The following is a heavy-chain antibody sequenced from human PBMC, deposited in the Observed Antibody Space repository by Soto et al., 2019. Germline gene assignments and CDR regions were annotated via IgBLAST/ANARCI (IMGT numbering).Heavy chain of an antibody. V-gene: IGHV4-38-2*01. J-gene: IGHJ5*02. CDR3: ARVPVVAATPSRAGWFDP. D-gene: IGHD2-15*01. CDR1: GYSINSGYY. Sequence: PSETLSLTCAVSGYSINSGYYWGWIRQPPGKGLAWIGSISHSGSAYYNPSLKSRVTMSVDTSKNQFSLKLSSVTAADTAVYYCARVPVVAATPSRAGWFDPWGQGTLVTVS. CDR2: ISHSGSA.